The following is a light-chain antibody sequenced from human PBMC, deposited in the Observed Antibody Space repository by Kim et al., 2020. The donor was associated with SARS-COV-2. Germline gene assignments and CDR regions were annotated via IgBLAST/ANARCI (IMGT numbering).Light chain of an antibody. V-gene: IGKV1-17*01. J-gene: IGKJ4*01. CDR2: AAS. CDR1: QDIRND. Sequence: SASGGDRVTITCRASQDIRNDLGWIQQKPGKAPKRLIYAASSLQSGVPSRFSGSGSGIEFTLTISSLQPEDFATYYCLQHNTYPLTFGGGTKLEI. CDR3: LQHNTYPLT.